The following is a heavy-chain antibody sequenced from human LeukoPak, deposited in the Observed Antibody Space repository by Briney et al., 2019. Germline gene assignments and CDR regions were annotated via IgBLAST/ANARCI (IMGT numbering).Heavy chain of an antibody. CDR2: IYYSGGT. J-gene: IGHJ4*02. CDR1: GGSISNYY. Sequence: SETLSLTCTVSGGSISNYYWSWIRQPPGKGLEWIGYIYYSGGTNYNPSLKSRVTISVDTSKNQFSLKLSSVTAADTAVYYCARLPGTDYSIDYWGQGSLVTVSS. V-gene: IGHV4-59*08. CDR3: ARLPGTDYSIDY. D-gene: IGHD4-11*01.